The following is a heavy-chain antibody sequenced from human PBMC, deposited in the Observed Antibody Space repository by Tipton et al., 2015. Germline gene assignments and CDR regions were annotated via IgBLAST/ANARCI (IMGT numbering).Heavy chain of an antibody. V-gene: IGHV4-59*02. D-gene: IGHD3-10*01. J-gene: IGHJ6*02. CDR3: ARGHYVSRVDV. CDR2: IYYSGST. CDR1: GGSVSSYY. Sequence: TLSLTCTVSGGSVSSYYWSWIRQPPGKGLEWIGHIYYSGSTNYNPSLKSRVTISVDTSKNQFSLKLSSVTAAGTAVYYCARGHYVSRVDVWRHVTTVTGSS.